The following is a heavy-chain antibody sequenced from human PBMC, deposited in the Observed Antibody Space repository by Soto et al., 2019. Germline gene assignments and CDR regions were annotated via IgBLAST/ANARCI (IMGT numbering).Heavy chain of an antibody. J-gene: IGHJ4*02. CDR1: GFTFSSYA. D-gene: IGHD3-16*01. CDR3: AKQTGVRFDY. Sequence: QVQLVESGGGVVQPGRSLRLSCAATGFTFSSYAMHWVRQDPGKGLEWVAVISYDGSNKYYADSVKGRFTISRDNSKNTLYLQMNSLRAEDTAVYYCAKQTGVRFDYWGQGTLVTVSS. CDR2: ISYDGSNK. V-gene: IGHV3-30-3*01.